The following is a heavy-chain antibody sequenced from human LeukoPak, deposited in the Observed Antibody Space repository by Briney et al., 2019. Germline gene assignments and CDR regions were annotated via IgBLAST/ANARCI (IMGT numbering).Heavy chain of an antibody. CDR1: GFTFTSYG. CDR3: ARDLSPVVRASPMGH. J-gene: IGHJ4*02. D-gene: IGHD3-10*01. V-gene: IGHV3-30*03. Sequence: GGSLRLSCAASGFTFTSYGMHWVRQSPGKGLEWVALITYDGYYKYYSGSVKGRFTISSDTSKNTLYLQMNSLRAEDTAVYYCARDLSPVVRASPMGHWGQGTLVTVSS. CDR2: ITYDGYYK.